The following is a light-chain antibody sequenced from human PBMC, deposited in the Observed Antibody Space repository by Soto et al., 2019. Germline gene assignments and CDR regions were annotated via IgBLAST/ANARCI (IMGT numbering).Light chain of an antibody. CDR3: AVWDDSLSGRV. J-gene: IGLJ2*01. V-gene: IGLV1-47*01. CDR2: KNN. Sequence: QSVLTQPPSASGTPGQRVTISCSGSSSNIGSHNIYWYQQLPGTAPQLLIYKNNQRPSGVPDRFSGSKSGTSASLAISGLRSEDEADYYCAVWDDSLSGRVFGGGTKLTVL. CDR1: SSNIGSHN.